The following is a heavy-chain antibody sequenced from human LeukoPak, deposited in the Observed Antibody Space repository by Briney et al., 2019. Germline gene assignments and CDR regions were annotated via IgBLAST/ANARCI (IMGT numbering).Heavy chain of an antibody. CDR2: TIGSGGNT. Sequence: GGSLRLSCAASGFTFSSYAMSWVRQAPGKGLEWVSATIGSGGNTYYSDSVKGRFTISRDNSKNTLFLHMNTLRAEDTAIYYCAKDRTVGASYWYFDLWGRGTLVTVSS. D-gene: IGHD1-26*01. CDR3: AKDRTVGASYWYFDL. CDR1: GFTFSSYA. V-gene: IGHV3-23*01. J-gene: IGHJ2*01.